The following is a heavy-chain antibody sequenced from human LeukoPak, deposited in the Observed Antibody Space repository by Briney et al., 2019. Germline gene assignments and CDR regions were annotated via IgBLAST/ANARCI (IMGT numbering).Heavy chain of an antibody. J-gene: IGHJ4*02. V-gene: IGHV4-39*01. CDR2: FVYTGST. CDR3: ARRYPGSGYSYDY. D-gene: IGHD3-22*01. CDR1: GGSISNSGYH. Sequence: SETLSLTCLVSGGSISNSGYHWGWIRQPPGKGLEWIGSFVYTGSTYYSPSLKSRVTISGDTSKSQLSLKLNSLTAADTAVYFCARRYPGSGYSYDYWGQGALVTVSS.